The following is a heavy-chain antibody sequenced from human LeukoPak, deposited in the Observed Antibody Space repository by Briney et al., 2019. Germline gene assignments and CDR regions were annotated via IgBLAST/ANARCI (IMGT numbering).Heavy chain of an antibody. D-gene: IGHD2-15*01. CDR1: GFTFSSYA. CDR3: ARGTHIVVVVDYGMDV. Sequence: GGALSLSCAASGFTFSSYAMHWVRQAPGKGLEWVAVISYDGSNKYYADSVKGRFTISRDNSKNTLYLQMNSLRAEDTAVYYCARGTHIVVVVDYGMDVWGQGTTVTVSS. CDR2: ISYDGSNK. J-gene: IGHJ6*02. V-gene: IGHV3-30-3*01.